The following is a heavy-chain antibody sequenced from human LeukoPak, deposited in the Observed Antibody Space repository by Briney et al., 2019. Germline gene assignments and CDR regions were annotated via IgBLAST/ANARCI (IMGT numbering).Heavy chain of an antibody. D-gene: IGHD2-2*01. CDR3: AEETVIVVVPAAISPDY. J-gene: IGHJ4*02. Sequence: GGSLRLSCAASGFTFSSYAMSWVRQAPGKGLEWVSAISGSGGSTYYADSVKGRFTISRDNSKNTLYLQMNSLRAEDTAVCYCAEETVIVVVPAAISPDYWGQGTLVTVSS. CDR1: GFTFSSYA. CDR2: ISGSGGST. V-gene: IGHV3-23*01.